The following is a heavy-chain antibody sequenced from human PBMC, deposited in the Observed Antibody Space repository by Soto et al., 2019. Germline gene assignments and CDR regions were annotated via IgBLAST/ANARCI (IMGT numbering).Heavy chain of an antibody. CDR3: ASMISANYDILTGYYSYFDY. Sequence: SETLSLTCAVYGGSFSGCYWSWIRQPPGKGLEWIGEINHSGSTNYNPSLKSRVTISVDTSKNQFSLKLSSVTAADTAVYYCASMISANYDILTGYYSYFDYWGQGTLVTVS. CDR2: INHSGST. J-gene: IGHJ4*02. V-gene: IGHV4-34*01. CDR1: GGSFSGCY. D-gene: IGHD3-9*01.